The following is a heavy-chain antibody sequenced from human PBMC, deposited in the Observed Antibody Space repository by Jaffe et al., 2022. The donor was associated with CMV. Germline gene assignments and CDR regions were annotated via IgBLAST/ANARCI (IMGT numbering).Heavy chain of an antibody. D-gene: IGHD3-22*01. CDR3: AKDIPKDYYDSSGFKGVDAFDI. J-gene: IGHJ3*02. V-gene: IGHV3-23*01. CDR2: ISGSGGST. CDR1: GFTFSSYA. Sequence: EVQLLESGGGLVQPGGSLRLSCAASGFTFSSYAMSWVRQAPGKGLEWVSAISGSGGSTYYADSVKGRFTISRDNSKNTLYLQMNSLRAEDTAVYYCAKDIPKDYYDSSGFKGVDAFDIWGQGTMVTVSS.